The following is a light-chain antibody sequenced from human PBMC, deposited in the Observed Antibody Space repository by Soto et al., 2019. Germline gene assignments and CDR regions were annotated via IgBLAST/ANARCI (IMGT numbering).Light chain of an antibody. Sequence: DIVLTQSPGTLSVSPGERATLSWRASQSVSSYLAWYQQKTCQTPRILIYAKSTRATGIPDRFSGSGSGTEFNLTISSLQSEDFAVYYCQHYNNWPLTFGGGTKVDIK. J-gene: IGKJ4*01. CDR3: QHYNNWPLT. CDR1: QSVSSY. V-gene: IGKV3-15*01. CDR2: AKS.